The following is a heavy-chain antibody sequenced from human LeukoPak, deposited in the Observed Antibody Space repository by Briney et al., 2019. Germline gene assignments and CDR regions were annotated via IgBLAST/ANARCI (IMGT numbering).Heavy chain of an antibody. V-gene: IGHV1-18*01. CDR1: GYTFTSYG. Sequence: GASVTVSCKASGYTFTSYGISWVRQAPGQGLEWMGWISAYNGNTNYAQNLQGRVTMTTDTSTSTAYMELRSLRSDDTAVYYCARAYSDYLIGDYWGQGTLVTVSS. CDR2: ISAYNGNT. J-gene: IGHJ4*02. CDR3: ARAYSDYLIGDY. D-gene: IGHD4-11*01.